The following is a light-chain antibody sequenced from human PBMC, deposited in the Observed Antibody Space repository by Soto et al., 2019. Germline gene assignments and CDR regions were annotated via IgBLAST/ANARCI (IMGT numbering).Light chain of an antibody. Sequence: ENVLTQSPGTLSLSPGERATLSCRASQSIGSSYLAWYQQKPGHAPRLIIYGTSNRATGIPDRFSGSGSGTDFTLTISRLEPEDCAVYYCQLLGRAWLTLGQGPKVE. CDR1: QSIGSSY. CDR3: QLLGRAWLT. J-gene: IGKJ1*01. CDR2: GTS. V-gene: IGKV3-20*01.